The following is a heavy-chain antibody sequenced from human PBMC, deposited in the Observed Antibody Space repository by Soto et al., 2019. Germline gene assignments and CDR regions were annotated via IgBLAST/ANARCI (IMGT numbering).Heavy chain of an antibody. Sequence: GGSLRLSCSASGFTFSSYAMHWVRQAPGKGLEYVSAISSNGGSTYYADSVKGRFTISRDNSKNTLYLQMSSLRAEDTAVYYCVKGRGYAKSSGLTNFDYWGQGTLVTVSS. D-gene: IGHD6-19*01. CDR2: ISSNGGST. V-gene: IGHV3-64D*08. J-gene: IGHJ4*02. CDR1: GFTFSSYA. CDR3: VKGRGYAKSSGLTNFDY.